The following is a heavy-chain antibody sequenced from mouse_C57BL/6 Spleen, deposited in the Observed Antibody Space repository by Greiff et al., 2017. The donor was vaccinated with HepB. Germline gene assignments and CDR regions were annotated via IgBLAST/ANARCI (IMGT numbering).Heavy chain of an antibody. Sequence: VQLQQPGAELVRPGTSVKLSCKASGYTFTSYWMHWVKQRPGQGLEWIGVIDPSDSYTNYNQKFKGKATLTVDTSSSTAYMQLSSLTSEDSAVYYCARHEGFAYWGQGTLVTVSA. CDR1: GYTFTSYW. J-gene: IGHJ3*01. CDR2: IDPSDSYT. CDR3: ARHEGFAY. V-gene: IGHV1-59*01.